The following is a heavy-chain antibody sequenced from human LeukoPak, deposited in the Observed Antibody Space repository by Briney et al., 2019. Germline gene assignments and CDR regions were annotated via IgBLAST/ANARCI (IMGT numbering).Heavy chain of an antibody. Sequence: GGPLRLSCAASGFTFSSYAMHWVRQAPGKGLEWVAVISYDGSNKYYADSVKGRFTISRDNSKNTLYLQMNSLRAEDTAVYYCAREGYWGQGTLVTVSS. CDR3: AREGY. J-gene: IGHJ4*02. CDR1: GFTFSSYA. CDR2: ISYDGSNK. V-gene: IGHV3-30-3*01.